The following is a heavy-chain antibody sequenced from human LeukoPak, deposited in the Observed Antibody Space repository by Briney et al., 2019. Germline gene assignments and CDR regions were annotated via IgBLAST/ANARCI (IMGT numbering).Heavy chain of an antibody. J-gene: IGHJ4*02. CDR3: ASPFYDFWRGYYSQGFDY. Sequence: SETLSLTCTVSGGSISSSSYYWGWIRQPPGTGLEWIGSIYYSGSTYYNPSLKSRVTISVDTSKNQFSLKLSSVTAADTAVYCCASPFYDFWRGYYSQGFDYWGQGTLVTVSS. D-gene: IGHD3-3*01. V-gene: IGHV4-39*01. CDR1: GGSISSSSYY. CDR2: IYYSGST.